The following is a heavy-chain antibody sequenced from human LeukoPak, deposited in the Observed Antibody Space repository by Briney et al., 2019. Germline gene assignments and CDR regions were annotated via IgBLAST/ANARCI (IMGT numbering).Heavy chain of an antibody. CDR2: VNGDGSST. V-gene: IGHV3-74*01. CDR3: VRGGRSGTFDY. J-gene: IGHJ4*02. CDR1: GFTFSSYW. Sequence: GGSLRLSCAASGFTFSSYWVHWVRHAGGKGRVWVSRVNGDGSSTTYADCVKGRFTITRDNAKNTLYLQMNSLRAEDTAVYYCVRGGRSGTFDYWGQGTLVTVSS. D-gene: IGHD3-10*01.